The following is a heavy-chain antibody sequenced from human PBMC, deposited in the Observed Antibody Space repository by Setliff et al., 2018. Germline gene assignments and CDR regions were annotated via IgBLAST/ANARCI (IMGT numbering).Heavy chain of an antibody. Sequence: GGSLRLSCAASGFTFSSYSMNWVRQAPGKGLEWVSYISSSGSTIYSADSVKGRFTISRDNAKNSLYLQMNSLRAEDTAVYYCARPRKSYSSGWYRNGDAFDIWGQGTMVTVSS. V-gene: IGHV3-48*04. CDR1: GFTFSSYS. J-gene: IGHJ3*02. CDR3: ARPRKSYSSGWYRNGDAFDI. D-gene: IGHD6-19*01. CDR2: ISSSGSTI.